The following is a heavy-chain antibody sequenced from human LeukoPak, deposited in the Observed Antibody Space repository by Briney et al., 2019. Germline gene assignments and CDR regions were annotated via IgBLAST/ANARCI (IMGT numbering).Heavy chain of an antibody. J-gene: IGHJ1*01. D-gene: IGHD6-19*01. Sequence: ASVKVSCKASGYTFTSYGISWVRQAPGQGLEWMGWISAYNGNTNYAQKLQGRVTMTTDTSTSTAYMELRSLRSDDTAVHYCASGWAIMAGGAEYFQHWGQGTLVTVSS. CDR3: ASGWAIMAGGAEYFQH. V-gene: IGHV1-18*01. CDR1: GYTFTSYG. CDR2: ISAYNGNT.